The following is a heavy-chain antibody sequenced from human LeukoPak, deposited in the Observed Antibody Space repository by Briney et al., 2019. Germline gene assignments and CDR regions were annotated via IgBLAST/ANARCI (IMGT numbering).Heavy chain of an antibody. CDR3: ARPRGHFWSGSINY. Sequence: GESLKISFKGSGYRFTSYWIGWVRPMPGKGLEWMGIIYPGDSDTRYSPSFQGQVTISADKSISTAYLQWSSLKASDTAMYYCARPRGHFWSGSINYWGQGTLVTVSS. CDR2: IYPGDSDT. D-gene: IGHD3-3*02. CDR1: GYRFTSYW. V-gene: IGHV5-51*01. J-gene: IGHJ4*02.